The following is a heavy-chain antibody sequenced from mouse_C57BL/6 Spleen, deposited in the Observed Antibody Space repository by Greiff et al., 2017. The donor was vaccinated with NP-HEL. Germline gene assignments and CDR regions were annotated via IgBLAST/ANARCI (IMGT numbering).Heavy chain of an antibody. D-gene: IGHD1-1*02. Sequence: EVKLVESGPVLVKPGASVKMSCKASGYTFTDSYMNWVKQSHGKSLEWIGVINPYNGGTSYNQKFKGKATLTVDKSSSTAYMELNSLTSEDSAVYYCARENGYLDYWGQGTTLTVSS. V-gene: IGHV1-19*01. CDR1: GYTFTDSY. CDR2: INPYNGGT. CDR3: ARENGYLDY. J-gene: IGHJ2*01.